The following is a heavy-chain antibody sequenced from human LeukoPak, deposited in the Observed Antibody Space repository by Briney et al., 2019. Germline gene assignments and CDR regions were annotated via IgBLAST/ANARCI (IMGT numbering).Heavy chain of an antibody. CDR1: GFTFSSYG. CDR3: AKGGRDYYDSSGVDAFDI. J-gene: IGHJ3*02. V-gene: IGHV3-30*02. D-gene: IGHD3-22*01. CDR2: IRYDGSNE. Sequence: GGSLRLSCAASGFTFSSYGMHWVRQAPGKGLEWVAFIRYDGSNEYYADSVKGRFTISRDNSKNTLYLQMNSLRAEDTAVYYCAKGGRDYYDSSGVDAFDIWGQGTMVTVSS.